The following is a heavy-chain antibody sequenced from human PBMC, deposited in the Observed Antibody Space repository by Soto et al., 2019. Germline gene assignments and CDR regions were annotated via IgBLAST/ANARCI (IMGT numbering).Heavy chain of an antibody. CDR1: GYTFTSYG. Sequence: QVQLVQSGAEVKKPGASVKVSCKASGYTFTSYGISWVRQAPGQGLEWMGWISAYNGNTNYAQKLQGRVTMTTDTSTSTAYMELRSLRSDGTAVYYCARGYDIVVVPAARAYYCYGMDVWGQGTTVTVSS. CDR3: ARGYDIVVVPAARAYYCYGMDV. CDR2: ISAYNGNT. J-gene: IGHJ6*02. D-gene: IGHD2-2*01. V-gene: IGHV1-18*01.